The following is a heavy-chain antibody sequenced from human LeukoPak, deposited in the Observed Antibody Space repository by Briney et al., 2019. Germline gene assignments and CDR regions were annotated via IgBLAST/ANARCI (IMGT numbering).Heavy chain of an antibody. Sequence: GGSLRLSCAASGFTFSDYYMSWIRQAPGKGLEWVSYISSGGSTIYYADSVKGRFTISRDNAKKSLYLQMNSLRAEDTAVYYCARDSYDSSGYYHYFAAFDIWGQGTMVTVSS. CDR1: GFTFSDYY. CDR3: ARDSYDSSGYYHYFAAFDI. V-gene: IGHV3-11*04. CDR2: ISSGGSTI. D-gene: IGHD3-22*01. J-gene: IGHJ3*02.